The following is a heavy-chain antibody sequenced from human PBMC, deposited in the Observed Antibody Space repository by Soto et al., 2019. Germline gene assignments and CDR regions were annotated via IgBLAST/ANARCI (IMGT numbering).Heavy chain of an antibody. J-gene: IGHJ4*02. D-gene: IGHD6-19*01. Sequence: GGSLRLSCAASGFTFSSYAMSWVRQAPGKGLEWVSAISGSGGSTYYADSVKGRFTISRDNSKNTLYLQMNSLRAEDTAVYYCAKGVLGIAVASYMSGYWGQGTLVTVSS. CDR1: GFTFSSYA. V-gene: IGHV3-23*01. CDR2: ISGSGGST. CDR3: AKGVLGIAVASYMSGY.